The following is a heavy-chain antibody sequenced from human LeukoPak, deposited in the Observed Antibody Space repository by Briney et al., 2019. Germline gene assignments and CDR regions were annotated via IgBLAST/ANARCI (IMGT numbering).Heavy chain of an antibody. V-gene: IGHV4-34*01. Sequence: PSETLSLTCAVYGGSFSGYYWSWIRQPPGKGLERIGEINHSGSTNYNPSLKSRVTISVDTSKNQFSLKLSSVTAADTAVYYCARAATSLTIFGVVIGRHYYYMDVWGKGTTVTVSS. D-gene: IGHD3-3*01. J-gene: IGHJ6*03. CDR1: GGSFSGYY. CDR2: INHSGST. CDR3: ARAATSLTIFGVVIGRHYYYMDV.